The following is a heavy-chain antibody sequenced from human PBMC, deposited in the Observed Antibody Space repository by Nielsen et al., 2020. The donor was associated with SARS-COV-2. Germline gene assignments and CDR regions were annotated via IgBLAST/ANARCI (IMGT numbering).Heavy chain of an antibody. Sequence: WVRQAPGQSLEWMGWINTGNAHATTSQKFQGRLSITRNTAEATVFMELNNLTSEDTALYYCARDRVGYRTVTNLLQGCDYWGQGSLVTVSS. CDR2: INTGNAHA. J-gene: IGHJ4*02. D-gene: IGHD5-12*01. CDR3: ARDRVGYRTVTNLLQGCDY. V-gene: IGHV1-3*04.